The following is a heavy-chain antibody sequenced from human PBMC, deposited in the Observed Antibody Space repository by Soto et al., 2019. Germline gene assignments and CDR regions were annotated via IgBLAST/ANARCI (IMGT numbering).Heavy chain of an antibody. V-gene: IGHV4-30-2*01. CDR2: IYHSGST. CDR1: GGSFSSANYS. J-gene: IGHJ2*01. CDR3: ARVLPGWYFDL. Sequence: QLQLQESGSGLVKPSQTLSLTCAVSGGSFSSANYSWTWIRQPPGKGLEWLGYIYHSGSTYYNPSLKSRVTMSVDRSRNQLSLNLSSVTAADTAVYYCARVLPGWYFDLWGRGTLVTVSS.